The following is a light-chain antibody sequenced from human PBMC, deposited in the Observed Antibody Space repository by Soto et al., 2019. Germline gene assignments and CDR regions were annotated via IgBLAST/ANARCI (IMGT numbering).Light chain of an antibody. CDR2: GAS. V-gene: IGKV3-20*01. Sequence: EIVLTQSPGTLSLSPGERATLSCRASQSVSSNYLAWYQQKPGQAPRLVIYGASNRATGIPDRFSGSGSGTDFTLTINSLEPEDFAVYYCQQYGSSPPYTFGQGPKLHIK. CDR3: QQYGSSPPYT. CDR1: QSVSSNY. J-gene: IGKJ2*01.